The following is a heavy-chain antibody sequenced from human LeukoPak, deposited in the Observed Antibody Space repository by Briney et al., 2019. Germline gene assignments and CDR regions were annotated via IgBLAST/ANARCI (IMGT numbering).Heavy chain of an antibody. J-gene: IGHJ4*02. CDR3: ARYSPRTTEPSNIVGATYFAY. V-gene: IGHV1-69*04. D-gene: IGHD1-26*01. CDR1: GSTFSSYA. CDR2: IIPILGIA. Sequence: SVKVSCKASGSTFSSYAISWVRQAPGQGLEWMGRIIPILGIANYAQKFQGRVTITADKSTSTAYMELSSLRSEDTAVYYCARYSPRTTEPSNIVGATYFAYWGQGTLVTVSS.